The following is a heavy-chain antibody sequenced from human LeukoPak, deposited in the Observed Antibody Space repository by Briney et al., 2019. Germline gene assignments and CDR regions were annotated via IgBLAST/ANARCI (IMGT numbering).Heavy chain of an antibody. CDR1: GYTLTELS. V-gene: IGHV1-24*01. D-gene: IGHD2-2*01. CDR3: ATGVPAAMLPYYFDY. CDR2: FDPEDGET. Sequence: HRASVKVSCKVSGYTLTELSMHWVRQAPGKGLEWMGGFDPEDGETIYAQKFQGRVTMTEDTSTDTAYMELSSLRSEDTAVYYCATGVPAAMLPYYFDYWGQGTLVTASS. J-gene: IGHJ4*02.